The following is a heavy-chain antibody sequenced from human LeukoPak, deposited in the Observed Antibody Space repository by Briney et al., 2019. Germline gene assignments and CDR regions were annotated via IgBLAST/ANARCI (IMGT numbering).Heavy chain of an antibody. V-gene: IGHV3-21*01. CDR1: GFTFSTYS. J-gene: IGHJ4*02. CDR3: ARDRGPVDY. CDR2: ISSSSSYI. Sequence: PGGSLRLSCAASGFTFSTYSMNWVRQAPGKGLEWVSSISSSSSYIDYADSVKGRFTISRDNAKNSLYLQMNSLRAEGTAVYYCARDRGPVDYWGQGTLVTVSS.